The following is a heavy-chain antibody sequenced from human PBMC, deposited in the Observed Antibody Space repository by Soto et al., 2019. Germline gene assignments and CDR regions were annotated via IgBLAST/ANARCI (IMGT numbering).Heavy chain of an antibody. CDR1: GGSISSYY. D-gene: IGHD3-3*01. V-gene: IGHV4-59*08. CDR2: IYYSGST. J-gene: IGHJ5*02. Sequence: PSETLSLTCTVSGGSISSYYWSWIRQPPGKGLEWIGYIYYSGSTNYNPSLKSRVTISVDTSKNQFSLKLSSVTAADTAVYYCARGAITIFGVVPSSPENWFDPWGQGTLVTVSS. CDR3: ARGAITIFGVVPSSPENWFDP.